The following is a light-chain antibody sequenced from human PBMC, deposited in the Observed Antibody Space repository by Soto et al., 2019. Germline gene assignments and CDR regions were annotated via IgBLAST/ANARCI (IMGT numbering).Light chain of an antibody. Sequence: EIVLTQSPATLSLSPGERATLSCRASQSVGSYLAWYQQKPGQAPRPLIYDASNRATGIPARFSGSGSGTDFTLTISRLEPEDFAVYYCQQRSNWPTITFGQGTRLEIK. J-gene: IGKJ5*01. V-gene: IGKV3-11*01. CDR2: DAS. CDR1: QSVGSY. CDR3: QQRSNWPTIT.